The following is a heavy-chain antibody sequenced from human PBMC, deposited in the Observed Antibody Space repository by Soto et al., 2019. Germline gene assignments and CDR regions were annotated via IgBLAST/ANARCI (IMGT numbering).Heavy chain of an antibody. CDR2: ISSSGSTI. J-gene: IGHJ5*02. V-gene: IGHV3-11*01. CDR1: GFTVSDYW. D-gene: IGHD2-15*01. CDR3: ARDPRYCSGGSCYHWFDP. Sequence: PGGSLRLSCAAPGFTVSDYWMSWIRQAPGKGLEWVSYISSSGSTIYYADSVKGRFTISRDNAKNSLYLQMNSLRAEDTAVYYCARDPRYCSGGSCYHWFDPWGQGTLVTVSS.